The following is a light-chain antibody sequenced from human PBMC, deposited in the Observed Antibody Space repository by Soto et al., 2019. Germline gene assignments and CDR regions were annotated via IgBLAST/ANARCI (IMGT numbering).Light chain of an antibody. J-gene: IGLJ2*01. CDR3: SSYAGSNGVV. CDR2: EVS. CDR1: SSDVGGYNY. V-gene: IGLV2-8*01. Sequence: QSALTQPPSASGSPGQSVTISCTGTSSDVGGYNYVSWYQQHPGKAPKLMIYEVSKRPSGVPDRFSGSKSGNTDSLTVSGLQDEDEADYYCSSYAGSNGVVFGGGTKLTVL.